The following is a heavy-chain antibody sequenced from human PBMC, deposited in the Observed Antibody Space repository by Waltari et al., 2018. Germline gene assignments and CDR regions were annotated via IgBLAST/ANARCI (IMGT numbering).Heavy chain of an antibody. CDR1: GGTFSSYA. CDR3: ARSAPDDYQNDAFDI. V-gene: IGHV1-69*08. J-gene: IGHJ3*02. Sequence: QVQLVQSGAEVKKPGSSVKVSCKASGGTFSSYAIRWVRKAPGQGLEWMGRSIPIFGTANYAQKFQGRVTITADKSTSTAYMELSSLRAEDTAVYYCARSAPDDYQNDAFDIWGQGTMVTVSS. D-gene: IGHD4-17*01. CDR2: SIPIFGTA.